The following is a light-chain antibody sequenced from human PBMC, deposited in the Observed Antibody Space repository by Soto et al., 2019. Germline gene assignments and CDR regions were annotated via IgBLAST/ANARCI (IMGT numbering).Light chain of an antibody. J-gene: IGLJ1*01. CDR2: SDT. Sequence: QSVLTQPPSASGTPGQRVTISCSGGSSNIGSNTVSWYQHLPGTAAQLLIYSDTQRASGVADRFSASKSGTSASLAISGLQSDDEADYYCAAWDDRLNGALFGTGTKVTVL. CDR1: SSNIGSNT. V-gene: IGLV1-44*01. CDR3: AAWDDRLNGAL.